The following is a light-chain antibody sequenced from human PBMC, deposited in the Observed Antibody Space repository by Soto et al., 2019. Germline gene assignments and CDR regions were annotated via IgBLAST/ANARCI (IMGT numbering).Light chain of an antibody. CDR3: TSWTTSTTMI. Sequence: QSVLTQPASVSGSTGQSITISCTGTSSDIGAYNFVSWYQQHPGKAPKLMLYDVNIRPSGVSNRFSGSKSGNTASLTISGLQAEHEADYYCTSWTTSTTMIFGGGTKLTVL. CDR1: SSDIGAYNF. CDR2: DVN. V-gene: IGLV2-14*03. J-gene: IGLJ2*01.